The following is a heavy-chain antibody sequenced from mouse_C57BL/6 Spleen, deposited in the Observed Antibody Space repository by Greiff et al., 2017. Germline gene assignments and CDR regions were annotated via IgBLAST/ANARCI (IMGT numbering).Heavy chain of an antibody. CDR2: INPNNGGT. CDR3: ARDGSYAMDY. Sequence: EVQLQQSGPELVKPGASVKISCKASESTFTNYSMNWVKKSHGKSLEWIGDINPNNGGTSYNQKFKGKATLTVDKSSSTAYMELRSLTSEDSAVYYCARDGSYAMDYWGQGTSVTVSS. CDR1: ESTFTNYS. V-gene: IGHV1-26*01. J-gene: IGHJ4*01. D-gene: IGHD2-3*01.